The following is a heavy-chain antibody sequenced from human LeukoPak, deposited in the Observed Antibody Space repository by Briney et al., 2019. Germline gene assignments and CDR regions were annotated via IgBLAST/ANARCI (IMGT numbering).Heavy chain of an antibody. Sequence: SETLSLTCTVSGGSISSNSYCWGWIRQPPGKGLECIGSIYYSGSTNYNPSLKSRVTISVDTSKNQFSLNLSSVTAADTAVYYCARDLLSTAGYFDYWGQGTLVTVSS. CDR1: GGSISSNSYC. CDR3: ARDLLSTAGYFDY. D-gene: IGHD6-19*01. V-gene: IGHV4-39*07. CDR2: IYYSGST. J-gene: IGHJ4*02.